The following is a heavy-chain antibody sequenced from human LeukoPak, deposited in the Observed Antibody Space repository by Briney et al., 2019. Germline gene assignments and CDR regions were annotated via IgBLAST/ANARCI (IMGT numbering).Heavy chain of an antibody. D-gene: IGHD5-24*01. CDR1: GGTFSSYA. Sequence: ASVKVSCKASGGTFSSYAISWVRQAPGQGLEWMRGIIPIFGTANYAQKLQGRVTITADESTSTAYMELSSLRSEDTAVYYCARDGVMATIGYYFDYWGQGTLVTVSS. CDR3: ARDGVMATIGYYFDY. V-gene: IGHV1-69*13. CDR2: IIPIFGTA. J-gene: IGHJ4*02.